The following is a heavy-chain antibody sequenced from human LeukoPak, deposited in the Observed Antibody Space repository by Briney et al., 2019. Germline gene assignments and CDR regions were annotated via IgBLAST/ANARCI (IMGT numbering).Heavy chain of an antibody. CDR2: LIGSSGST. CDR3: AKGAYDYIEIAYFDS. J-gene: IGHJ4*02. D-gene: IGHD5-12*01. CDR1: GFTSTKYA. Sequence: PGGSLRLSCAASGFTSTKYATNWVRQAPGKGLEWVSVLIGSSGSTDYANSVKGRFTMSRDISKNTLFLQMNSLRAEDTAIYYCAKGAYDYIEIAYFDSWGQGTLVTVSS. V-gene: IGHV3-23*01.